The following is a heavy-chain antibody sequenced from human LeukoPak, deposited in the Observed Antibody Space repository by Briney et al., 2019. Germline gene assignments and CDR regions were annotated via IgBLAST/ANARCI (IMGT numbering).Heavy chain of an antibody. CDR3: AKRAPSGWFDP. CDR2: ISYDGSNK. V-gene: IGHV3-30*18. CDR1: GFTFSSYG. J-gene: IGHJ5*02. Sequence: GSLRLSCAASGFTFSSYGMHWVRQAPGKGLEWVAVISYDGSNKYYADSVKGRFTISRDNSKNTLYLQMNSLRAEDTAVYYCAKRAPSGWFDPWGQGTLVTVSP. D-gene: IGHD3-3*01.